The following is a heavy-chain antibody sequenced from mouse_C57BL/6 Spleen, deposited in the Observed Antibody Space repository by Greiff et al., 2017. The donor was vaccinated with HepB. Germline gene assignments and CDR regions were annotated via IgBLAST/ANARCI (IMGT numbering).Heavy chain of an antibody. V-gene: IGHV5-9-1*02. Sequence: EVQGVESGEGLVKPGGSLKLSCAASGFTFSSYAMSWVRQTPEKRLEWVAYISSGGDYIYYADTVKGRFTISRDNARNTLYLQMSSLKSEDTAMYYCTRALLIYAMDYWGQGTSVTVSS. J-gene: IGHJ4*01. CDR1: GFTFSSYA. CDR2: ISSGGDYI. CDR3: TRALLIYAMDY.